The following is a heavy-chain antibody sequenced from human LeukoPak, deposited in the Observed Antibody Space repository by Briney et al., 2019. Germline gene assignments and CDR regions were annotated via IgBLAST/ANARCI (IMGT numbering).Heavy chain of an antibody. Sequence: SVKVSCKASGGTFSSYAISWVRQAPGQGLEWMGGIIPIFGTANYAQKFQGRVTITADESTSTAYMELSSLRSEDTAVYYCARGAGGYSYGHLYYYYYYMDVWGKGTTVTVS. V-gene: IGHV1-69*01. CDR1: GGTFSSYA. D-gene: IGHD5-18*01. CDR3: ARGAGGYSYGHLYYYYYYMDV. J-gene: IGHJ6*03. CDR2: IIPIFGTA.